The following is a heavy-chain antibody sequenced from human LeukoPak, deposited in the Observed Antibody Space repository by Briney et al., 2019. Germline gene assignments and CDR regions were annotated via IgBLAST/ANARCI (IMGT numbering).Heavy chain of an antibody. V-gene: IGHV1-46*01. CDR1: GYIFISYY. CDR2: INPSDGST. Sequence: GASVKVSCKASGYIFISYYIHWVRQAPGQGLEWMGVINPSDGSTNYAQKFQGRVTMTRDTSTSTVYMELSSLRSEDTAVYYCARDYCSSTSCYPPYWGQGTLVTVSS. CDR3: ARDYCSSTSCYPPY. D-gene: IGHD2-2*01. J-gene: IGHJ4*02.